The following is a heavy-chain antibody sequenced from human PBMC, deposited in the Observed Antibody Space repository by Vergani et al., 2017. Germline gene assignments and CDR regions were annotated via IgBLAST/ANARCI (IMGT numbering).Heavy chain of an antibody. Sequence: EVMLVQSGAEVKKPGESLKISCKYSESSFISNEIAWVRQMSGKGRQWMGNINPIDSKIAYSPSFQGQAIMSLDNSITTAYLQWRSLKTSDTAIYYCTRHVPCGDGTCLHFEHWRQGTEVIVSS. D-gene: IGHD2-21*01. CDR2: INPIDSKI. CDR3: TRHVPCGDGTCLHFEH. V-gene: IGHV5-51*01. J-gene: IGHJ4*02. CDR1: ESSFISNE.